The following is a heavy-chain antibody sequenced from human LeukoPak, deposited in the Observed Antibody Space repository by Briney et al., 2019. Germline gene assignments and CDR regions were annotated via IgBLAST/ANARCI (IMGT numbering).Heavy chain of an antibody. D-gene: IGHD2-8*01. Sequence: ASVKVSCKASGGAFSSYAISWVRQAPGQGLEWMGGIIPIFGTANYAQKFQGRVTITTDESTSTAYMELSSLRSEDTAVYYCAGTPVLIVYATFDYWGQGTLVTVSS. V-gene: IGHV1-69*05. CDR1: GGAFSSYA. J-gene: IGHJ4*02. CDR3: AGTPVLIVYATFDY. CDR2: IIPIFGTA.